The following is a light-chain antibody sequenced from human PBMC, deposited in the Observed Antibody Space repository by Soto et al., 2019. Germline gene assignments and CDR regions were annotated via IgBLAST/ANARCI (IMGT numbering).Light chain of an antibody. V-gene: IGKV4-1*01. CDR3: QQYYSAPYT. CDR1: QSVLYSSNNKNY. Sequence: DIVMTQSQDSLAVSLGERATINCKSSQSVLYSSNNKNYLAWYQQKPGQPPKLLISWAHTRESGVPDRFRGSGSGTDFTLTISSRLAEDVAVYYCQQYYSAPYTFGQGTKLEIQ. CDR2: WAH. J-gene: IGKJ2*01.